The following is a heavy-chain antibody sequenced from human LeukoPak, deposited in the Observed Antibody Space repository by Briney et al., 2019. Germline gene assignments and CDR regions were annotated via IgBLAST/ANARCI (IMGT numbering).Heavy chain of an antibody. J-gene: IGHJ4*02. CDR1: GFTFSSYG. V-gene: IGHV3-33*01. CDR3: ARSSGIAVAGTIDY. Sequence: PGGSLRLSCAASGFTFSSYGMHWVRQAPGKGLEWVAVIWYDGSNKYYADSVKGRFTISRDNSKNTLYPQTNSLRAEDTAVYYCARSSGIAVAGTIDYWGQGTLVTVSS. CDR2: IWYDGSNK. D-gene: IGHD6-19*01.